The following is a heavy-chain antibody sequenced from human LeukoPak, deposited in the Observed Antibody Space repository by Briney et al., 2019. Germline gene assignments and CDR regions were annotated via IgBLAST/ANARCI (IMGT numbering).Heavy chain of an antibody. J-gene: IGHJ4*02. D-gene: IGHD3-22*01. CDR3: AKWYYYDSSGLDY. CDR2: ISSGSSTI. Sequence: GGSLRLSCAASGFTFSSYSMNWVRQAPGKGLEWVSYISSGSSTIYHADAVKGRFTISRDNSKNTLYLQMNSLRAEDTAVYYCAKWYYYDSSGLDYWGQGTLATVSS. CDR1: GFTFSSYS. V-gene: IGHV3-48*01.